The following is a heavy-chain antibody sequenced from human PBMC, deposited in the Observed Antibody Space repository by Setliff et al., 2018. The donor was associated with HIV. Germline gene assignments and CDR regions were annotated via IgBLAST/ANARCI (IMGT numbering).Heavy chain of an antibody. V-gene: IGHV4-39*01. J-gene: IGHJ4*02. CDR2: FYYTGIA. CDR1: DGSINSRNYY. Sequence: SETLSLTCSVSDGSINSRNYYWGWIRQPPGKGMEWIGNFYYTGIADYNPSLKSRATISLDTSNTQFSLSLSSVTATDTAVYYCVRQLRVAMRVVVPYFFDSWSQGTLVTVSS. D-gene: IGHD2-21*01. CDR3: VRQLRVAMRVVVPYFFDS.